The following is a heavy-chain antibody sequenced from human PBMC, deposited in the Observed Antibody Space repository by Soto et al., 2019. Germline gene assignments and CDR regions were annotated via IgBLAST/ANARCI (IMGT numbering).Heavy chain of an antibody. CDR1: GGTFSSYA. V-gene: IGHV1-69*13. D-gene: IGHD2-2*01. J-gene: IGHJ6*02. CDR3: ASGTPRYCSSTSCPLGYYYGMYV. CDR2: IIPIFGTA. Sequence: SVKVSCKASGGTFSSYAISWVRQAPGQGLEWMGGIIPIFGTANYAQKFQGRVTITADESTSTAYMELSSLRSEDTAVYYCASGTPRYCSSTSCPLGYYYGMYVWGQGTTVTVSS.